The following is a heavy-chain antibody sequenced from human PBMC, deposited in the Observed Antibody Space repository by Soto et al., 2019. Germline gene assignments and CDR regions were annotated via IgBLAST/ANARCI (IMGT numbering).Heavy chain of an antibody. CDR2: INHSKST. J-gene: IGHJ6*02. Sequence: SKTLSLTCAVNGGSFSGYYCSWIRQPPGKGLKWIGEINHSKSTNYNPSQKSRVNKSVDTSKKQISLKRSTVTAADTAVYYCARKWYYYYGMDVWGQGTTVT. V-gene: IGHV4-34*01. CDR1: GGSFSGYY. CDR3: ARKWYYYYGMDV. D-gene: IGHD1-26*01.